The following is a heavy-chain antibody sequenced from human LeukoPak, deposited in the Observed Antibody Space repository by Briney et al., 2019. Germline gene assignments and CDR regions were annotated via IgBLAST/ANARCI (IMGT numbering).Heavy chain of an antibody. D-gene: IGHD3-10*01. V-gene: IGHV4-34*01. Sequence: SETLSLTCAVYGGSFSGYYWSWIRQPPGKGLEWIGEINHSGSTNYNPSLKSRVTISVDTSKTQFSLKLSSVTAADAAVYYCARRLPMYYYGSGTYYNGGFDYWGQGTLVTVSS. J-gene: IGHJ4*02. CDR3: ARRLPMYYYGSGTYYNGGFDY. CDR1: GGSFSGYY. CDR2: INHSGST.